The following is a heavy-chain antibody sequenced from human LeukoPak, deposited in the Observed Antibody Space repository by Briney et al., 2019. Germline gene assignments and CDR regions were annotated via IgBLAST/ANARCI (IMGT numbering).Heavy chain of an antibody. CDR2: IKSKTDGGTT. CDR1: GFTFSNAW. V-gene: IGHV3-15*01. J-gene: IGHJ6*02. CDR3: TTDFRIEWGYYQKDYYGMDV. Sequence: GGSLRLSCAASGFTFSNAWMSWVRQAPGKGLEWVGRIKSKTDGGTTDYAAPVKGRFTISRDDSKNTLYLQMNSLKTEDTAVYYCTTDFRIEWGYYQKDYYGMDVWGQGTTVTVSS. D-gene: IGHD3-22*01.